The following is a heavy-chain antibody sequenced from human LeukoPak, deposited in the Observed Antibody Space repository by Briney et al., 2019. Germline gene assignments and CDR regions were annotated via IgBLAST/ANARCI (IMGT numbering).Heavy chain of an antibody. CDR1: GFTFSSYE. CDR2: ISSSGSSI. Sequence: PGGTLRLSCAASGFTFSSYEMNWVRQAPGKGLEWVSKISSSGSSINYADSVKGRFTNSRDNAKNSLYLQTNSLRAEDTAVYYCARVLYLYGSSSARFDYWGQGTLVTVSS. J-gene: IGHJ4*02. CDR3: ARVLYLYGSSSARFDY. V-gene: IGHV3-48*03. D-gene: IGHD6-6*01.